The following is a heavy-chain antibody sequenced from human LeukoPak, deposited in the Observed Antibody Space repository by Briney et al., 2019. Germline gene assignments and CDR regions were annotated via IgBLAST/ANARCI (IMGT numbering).Heavy chain of an antibody. CDR2: IYTSGST. V-gene: IGHV4-4*07. CDR3: ARVRPNYDSSGYYYYMDV. CDR1: GGSISSYY. Sequence: SSETLSLTCTVSGGSISSYYWSWIRQPAGKGLEWIGRIYTSGSTNYSPSLKSRVTMSVDTSKNQFSLKLSSVTAADTAVYYCARVRPNYDSSGYYYYMDVWGKGTTVTVSS. D-gene: IGHD3-22*01. J-gene: IGHJ6*03.